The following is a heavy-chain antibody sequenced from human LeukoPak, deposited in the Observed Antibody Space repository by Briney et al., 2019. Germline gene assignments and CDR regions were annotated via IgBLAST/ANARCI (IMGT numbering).Heavy chain of an antibody. CDR2: IRYDGSNK. Sequence: GGSLRLSCAASGFTFSSYGMHWVRQAPGKGLEWVAFIRYDGSNKYYADSVKGRFTISRDNSKNTLYPQMNSLRAEDTAVYYCAKDPSAYGSGSYSPWGQGTLVTVSS. CDR1: GFTFSSYG. V-gene: IGHV3-30*02. CDR3: AKDPSAYGSGSYSP. J-gene: IGHJ4*02. D-gene: IGHD3-10*01.